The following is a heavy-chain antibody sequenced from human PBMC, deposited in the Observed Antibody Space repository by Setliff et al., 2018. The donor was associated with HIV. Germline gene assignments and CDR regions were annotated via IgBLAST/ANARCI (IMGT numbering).Heavy chain of an antibody. Sequence: GGSLRLSCADSGFTFSRYWMSWVRQAPGKGLDWVTSIRYDGSYKYYADSVRGRFTISRDNSKNTLYLQMNSLRAEDTAVYYCAKDRFSDSSAPGDAFDVWGVGTLVTVSS. V-gene: IGHV3-30*02. CDR2: IRYDGSYK. CDR1: GFTFSRYW. J-gene: IGHJ3*01. D-gene: IGHD3-22*01. CDR3: AKDRFSDSSAPGDAFDV.